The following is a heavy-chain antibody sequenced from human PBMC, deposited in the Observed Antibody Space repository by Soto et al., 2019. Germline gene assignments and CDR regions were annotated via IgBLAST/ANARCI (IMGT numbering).Heavy chain of an antibody. J-gene: IGHJ3*02. CDR1: GYTFTVYY. CDR3: ARGKVAYCGGDCYGSDAFDI. CDR2: INPSGGST. D-gene: IGHD2-21*02. Sequence: GASVKVSCKASGYTFTVYYMHWVRQAPGQGLEWMGIINPSGGSTSYAQKFQGRVTMTRDTSTSTVYMELSSLRSEDTAVYYCARGKVAYCGGDCYGSDAFDIWGQGTMVTVSS. V-gene: IGHV1-46*01.